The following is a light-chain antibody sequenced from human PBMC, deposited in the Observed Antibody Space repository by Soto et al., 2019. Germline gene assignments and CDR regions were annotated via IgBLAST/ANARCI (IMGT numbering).Light chain of an antibody. CDR3: QQSYDTPWT. J-gene: IGKJ1*01. CDR2: AAS. V-gene: IGKV3D-20*02. CDR1: QSVSGSY. Sequence: EIVLTQSPGTLSLSPGERATLSCRASQSVSGSYLAWYQQKPGQAPRLLIYAASSLQSGVPSRFSGSGSGTDFTVTISSLQPEDFATYYCQQSYDTPWTFGQGTKVDIK.